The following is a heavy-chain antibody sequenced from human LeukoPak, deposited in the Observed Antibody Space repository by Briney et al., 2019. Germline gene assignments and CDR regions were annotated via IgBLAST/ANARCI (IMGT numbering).Heavy chain of an antibody. CDR3: ARGSSGYHDS. Sequence: GGSLRLSCAASGFTFSTYTITWVRQAPGKGLEWVSSISSSSSYIYYADSMKGRFTISRDNSKNTLYLQMNSLRAEDTAVYYCARGSSGYHDSGGQGTLVTVSS. V-gene: IGHV3-21*01. J-gene: IGHJ4*02. CDR1: GFTFSTYT. CDR2: ISSSSSYI. D-gene: IGHD5-12*01.